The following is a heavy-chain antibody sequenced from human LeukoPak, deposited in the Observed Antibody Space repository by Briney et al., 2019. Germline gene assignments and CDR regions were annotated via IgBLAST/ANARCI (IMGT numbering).Heavy chain of an antibody. CDR1: GFTFSKCA. Sequence: GGSLRLSCTASGFTFSKCAMSWVRQAPGKGLEWVSGTSGSGGSTYYADSVKGRFTISRDNSKNTLYLEMNSLRPEDTALYYCAKDLYANSNWGQGTLVTVSS. V-gene: IGHV3-23*01. J-gene: IGHJ4*02. CDR2: TSGSGGST. CDR3: AKDLYANSN. D-gene: IGHD2/OR15-2a*01.